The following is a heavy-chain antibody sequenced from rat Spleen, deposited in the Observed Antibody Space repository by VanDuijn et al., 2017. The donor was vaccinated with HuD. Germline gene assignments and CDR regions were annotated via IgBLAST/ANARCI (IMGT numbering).Heavy chain of an antibody. CDR1: GYSITSSYR. Sequence: EVQLQESGPGLVKPSQSLSLTCSVTGYSITSSYRWNWIRKFPGNKLEWMGYINSAGSTNYNPSLKSRISITRDTSKNQFFLQVNSVTTEDTATYYCARDRDSYALYYFDYWGQGVMVTVSS. D-gene: IGHD1-12*01. J-gene: IGHJ2*01. CDR2: INSAGST. CDR3: ARDRDSYALYYFDY. V-gene: IGHV3-3*01.